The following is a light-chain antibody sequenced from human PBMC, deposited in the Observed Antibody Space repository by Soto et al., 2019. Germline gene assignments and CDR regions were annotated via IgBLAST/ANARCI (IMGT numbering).Light chain of an antibody. CDR3: QQYFITPWT. V-gene: IGKV4-1*01. J-gene: IGKJ1*01. CDR2: WAS. Sequence: DIVMTQSPDSLAVSLGERATINCKSSQSVLYSSNNKNYLAWYQQKPGQPPKLLIYWASTRESGVPDRFSGSESGTDFTLTISSLQAEDVAVYYCQQYFITPWTLGQGTKVEIK. CDR1: QSVLYSSNNKNY.